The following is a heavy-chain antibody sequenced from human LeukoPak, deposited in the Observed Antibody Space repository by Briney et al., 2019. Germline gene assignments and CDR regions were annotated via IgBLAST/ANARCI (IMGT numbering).Heavy chain of an antibody. J-gene: IGHJ5*02. V-gene: IGHV5-51*01. D-gene: IGHD6-19*01. CDR1: GHSFSNYW. Sequence: GESLKISCQGSGHSFSNYWIGWVRQMPGKGLEWIRIIYPGDSQTRYSPSFQGQVTISADKSISTAYLQWSSLKASDTAMYFCATTIAVAGTAHWLDPWGQGTLVTVSS. CDR2: IYPGDSQT. CDR3: ATTIAVAGTAHWLDP.